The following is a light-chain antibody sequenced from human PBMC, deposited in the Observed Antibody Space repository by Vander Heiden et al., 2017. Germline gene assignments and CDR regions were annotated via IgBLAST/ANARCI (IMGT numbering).Light chain of an antibody. CDR1: SSDVGGYNY. Sequence: SALTYPPSVPGSPGQSLTISGTGTSSDVGGYNYVSWDQQHPGKAPKVMIYDVSKRPSGVPDRFSGSKSGNTASLTISGLQAEDEADYYCCSYGGSYTWVFGGGTKLTVL. CDR2: DVS. CDR3: CSYGGSYTWV. J-gene: IGLJ3*02. V-gene: IGLV2-11*01.